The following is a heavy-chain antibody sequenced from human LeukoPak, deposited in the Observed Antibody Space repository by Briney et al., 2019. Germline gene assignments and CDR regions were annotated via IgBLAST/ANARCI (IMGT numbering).Heavy chain of an antibody. CDR3: AREGQFHWFDP. V-gene: IGHV4-31*03. Sequence: SETLSLTCTVSGGSISSGGYYWSWIRQHPGEGLEWIGYIYYSGITYYNPSLKSRVTMSVDTSKNQFSLKLSSVTAADTAVYYCAREGQFHWFDPWGQGTQVTVSS. CDR2: IYYSGIT. CDR1: GGSISSGGYY. J-gene: IGHJ5*02. D-gene: IGHD4-11*01.